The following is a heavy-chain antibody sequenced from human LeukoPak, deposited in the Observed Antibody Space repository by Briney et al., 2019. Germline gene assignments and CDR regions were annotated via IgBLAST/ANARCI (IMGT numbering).Heavy chain of an antibody. CDR3: ARDRGDASRPRGRFDY. CDR2: ISSLSGTT. Sequence: PGGSLRLSCAASGFTFSSYSMNWVRQAPGKGLEWVSHISSLSGTTYYADSVRGRFTISRDNAKNSLYLQMDSLRDEDTAVYYCARDRGDASRPRGRFDYWGQGTLVTVSS. CDR1: GFTFSSYS. D-gene: IGHD3-16*01. V-gene: IGHV3-48*02. J-gene: IGHJ4*02.